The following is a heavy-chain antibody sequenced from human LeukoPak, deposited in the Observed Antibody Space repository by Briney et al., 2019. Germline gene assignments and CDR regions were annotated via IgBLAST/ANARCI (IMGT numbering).Heavy chain of an antibody. V-gene: IGHV3-30*18. CDR1: GFTFSAYG. CDR2: ISYDGSDT. Sequence: GKSLRLSCAASGFTFSAYGSHWVRQAPGKGLEWVSVISYDGSDTYYADSVKGRFSISRDNSKNILYLQMNSLRVEDTAVYYCAKDKYSSWGQGTLVTVSS. CDR3: AKDKYSS. D-gene: IGHD2-21*01. J-gene: IGHJ5*02.